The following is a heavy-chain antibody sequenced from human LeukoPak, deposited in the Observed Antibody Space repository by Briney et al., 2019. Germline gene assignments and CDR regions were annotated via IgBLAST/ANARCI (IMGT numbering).Heavy chain of an antibody. CDR2: INPSGGST. J-gene: IGHJ4*02. D-gene: IGHD3-3*01. Sequence: GASVKVSCKASGYTFTSYYMHWVRQAPGQGLEWMGIINPSGGSTSYAQKFQGRVTMTRDTSTSTVYMELSSLRSEDTAVYYCARPTGRFLESSDFDYWGQGTLVTVSS. V-gene: IGHV1-46*01. CDR1: GYTFTSYY. CDR3: ARPTGRFLESSDFDY.